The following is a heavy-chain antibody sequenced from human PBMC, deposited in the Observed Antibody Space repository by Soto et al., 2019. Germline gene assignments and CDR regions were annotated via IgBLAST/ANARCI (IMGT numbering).Heavy chain of an antibody. D-gene: IGHD3-22*01. J-gene: IGHJ4*02. CDR1: GYTFTGYY. V-gene: IGHV1-2*02. CDR3: AREKYYDSSGYYHYFDY. Sequence: KVSCKASGYTFTGYYMHWVRQAPGQGLEWMGWINPNSGGTNYAQKFQGRVTMTRDTSISTAYMELSRLRSDDTAVYYCAREKYYDSSGYYHYFDYWGQGTLVTVSS. CDR2: INPNSGGT.